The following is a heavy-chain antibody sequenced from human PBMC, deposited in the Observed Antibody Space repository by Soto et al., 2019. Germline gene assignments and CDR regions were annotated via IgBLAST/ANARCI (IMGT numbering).Heavy chain of an antibody. Sequence: GSLRLSCAASGFTFRSYSMNWVRQAPGKGLEWVSYISSSNRTINYADSVKGRFIISRDNAKNSLYLQMHSLRDEDTAVYYCARAAYQLLGDYYGMDVWGQGTTVTVSS. J-gene: IGHJ6*02. CDR2: ISSSNRTI. V-gene: IGHV3-48*02. D-gene: IGHD2-2*01. CDR1: GFTFRSYS. CDR3: ARAAYQLLGDYYGMDV.